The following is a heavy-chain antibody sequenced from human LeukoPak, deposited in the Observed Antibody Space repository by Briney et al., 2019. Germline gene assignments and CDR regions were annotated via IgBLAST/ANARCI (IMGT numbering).Heavy chain of an antibody. Sequence: ASVKVSCEASTAYYMHWVRQAPGQGLEWMGWISPNSGGANYAQKFQGRVTMTRDTSISTAYMELSRLRSDDTAVYYCATEGRGAAAGTFDYWGQGTLVTVSS. CDR2: ISPNSGGA. CDR3: ATEGRGAAAGTFDY. V-gene: IGHV1-2*02. J-gene: IGHJ4*02. D-gene: IGHD6-13*01. CDR1: TAYY.